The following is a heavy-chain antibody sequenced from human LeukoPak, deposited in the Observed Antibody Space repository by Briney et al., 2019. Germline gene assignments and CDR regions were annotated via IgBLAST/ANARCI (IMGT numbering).Heavy chain of an antibody. CDR3: ARGPALTIFGAGYNWFDP. J-gene: IGHJ5*02. D-gene: IGHD3-3*01. Sequence: NPSETLSLTCAVYGGSFSGYYWSWIRQPPGEGLEWIGEINHSGSTNYNPSLKSRVTISVDTSKNQFSLKLSSVTAADTAVYYCARGPALTIFGAGYNWFDPWGQGTLVTVSS. CDR1: GGSFSGYY. V-gene: IGHV4-34*01. CDR2: INHSGST.